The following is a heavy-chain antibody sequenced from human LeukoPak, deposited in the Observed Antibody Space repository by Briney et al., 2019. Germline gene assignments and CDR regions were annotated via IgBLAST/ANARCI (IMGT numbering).Heavy chain of an antibody. Sequence: GGSLRLSCAASGFTVDDTYMSWVRQAPGKGLEWVSVVYSGGRTFYADSVKGRFTISRDNSKNTVYLQMNSLRADDTAVYYFARQVAAGLDYCGQGTLVTVSS. CDR1: GFTVDDTY. CDR2: VYSGGRT. J-gene: IGHJ4*02. V-gene: IGHV3-66*02. CDR3: ARQVAAGLDY. D-gene: IGHD6-13*01.